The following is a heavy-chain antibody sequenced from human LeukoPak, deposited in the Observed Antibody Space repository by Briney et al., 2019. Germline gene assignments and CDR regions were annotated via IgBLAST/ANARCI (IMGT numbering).Heavy chain of an antibody. CDR1: GFTFSSYG. D-gene: IGHD3-3*01. CDR2: ISYDGSYK. J-gene: IGHJ4*02. CDR3: ANSQLRFLEWLVY. V-gene: IGHV3-30*18. Sequence: GRSLRLSCAASGFTFSSYGMHWVRQAPGKGLEWVAVISYDGSYKYYADSVKGRFTISRDNSKNTLYPQMNSLRAEDTAVYYCANSQLRFLEWLVYWGQGTLVTVSS.